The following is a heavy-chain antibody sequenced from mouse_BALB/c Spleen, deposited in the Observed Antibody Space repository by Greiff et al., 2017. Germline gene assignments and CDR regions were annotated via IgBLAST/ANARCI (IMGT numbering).Heavy chain of an antibody. D-gene: IGHD2-4*01. Sequence: EVKLMESGGGLVKPGGSLKLSCAASGFTFSSYAMSWVRQTPEKRLEWVASISSGGSSYYPDSVKGRFTISRDNARNILYLQMSSLRSEDTAMYYCARVYYDYDGPFAYWGQGTLVTVSA. CDR3: ARVYYDYDGPFAY. J-gene: IGHJ3*01. CDR1: GFTFSSYA. CDR2: ISSGGSS. V-gene: IGHV5-6-5*01.